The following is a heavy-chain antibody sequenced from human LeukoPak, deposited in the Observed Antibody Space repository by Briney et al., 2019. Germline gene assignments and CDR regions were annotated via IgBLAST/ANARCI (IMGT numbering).Heavy chain of an antibody. CDR3: ARAGVAAARLGYFDY. CDR1: GFTFSINA. CDR2: FSGSGGAT. Sequence: GGSLRLSCAASGFTFSINAMSWVRQAPGKGLEWVSVFSGSGGATYYADSVKGRFTISRDNSKNTLYLQMNSLRAEDTAVYYCARAGVAAARLGYFDYWGQGTLVTVSS. D-gene: IGHD2-15*01. J-gene: IGHJ4*02. V-gene: IGHV3-23*01.